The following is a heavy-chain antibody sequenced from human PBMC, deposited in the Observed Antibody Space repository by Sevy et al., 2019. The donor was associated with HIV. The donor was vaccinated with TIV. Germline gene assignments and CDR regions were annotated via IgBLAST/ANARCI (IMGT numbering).Heavy chain of an antibody. CDR1: GFIFSSYA. V-gene: IGHV3-23*01. Sequence: GGSLRLSCAASGFIFSSYAMSWVRQAPGKGLQWVSALGDSGAATYYAYSVKGRFTISRDNSKNTLFLQLNSLRAEDTAVYYCARVVGALPGYYYGMDVWGQGTTVTVSS. D-gene: IGHD1-26*01. CDR3: ARVVGALPGYYYGMDV. CDR2: LGDSGAAT. J-gene: IGHJ6*02.